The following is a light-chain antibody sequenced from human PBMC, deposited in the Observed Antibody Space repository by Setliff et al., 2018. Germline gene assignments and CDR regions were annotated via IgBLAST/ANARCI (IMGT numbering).Light chain of an antibody. Sequence: QSVLTQPASVSGSPGQSITISCTGTSSDVGGYNYVSWYQQHPGKAPKLMIYDVSNRPSGVSNRFSGSKSANTASLTISGLQAEDEADYYCSSYAGSNNFPYVFGTGTKVTVL. CDR3: SSYAGSNNFPYV. J-gene: IGLJ1*01. CDR2: DVS. V-gene: IGLV2-14*03. CDR1: SSDVGGYNY.